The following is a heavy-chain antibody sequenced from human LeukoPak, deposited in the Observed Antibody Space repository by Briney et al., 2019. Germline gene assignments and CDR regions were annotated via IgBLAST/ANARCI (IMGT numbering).Heavy chain of an antibody. Sequence: ASVKVSCKASGGTFSSYAISWVRQAPGQGLEWMGGIIPIFGTANYAQKFQGRVAISADESTSTAYMELSSLRSEDTAVYYCARGLNAYLDYWGQGTLVTVSS. CDR2: IIPIFGTA. CDR1: GGTFSSYA. V-gene: IGHV1-69*13. D-gene: IGHD4/OR15-4a*01. CDR3: ARGLNAYLDY. J-gene: IGHJ4*02.